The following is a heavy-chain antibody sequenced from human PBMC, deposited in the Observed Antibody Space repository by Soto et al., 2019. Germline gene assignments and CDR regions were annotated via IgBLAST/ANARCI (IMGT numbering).Heavy chain of an antibody. V-gene: IGHV3-23*01. D-gene: IGHD1-26*01. Sequence: EVQLLESGGGLVQPGGSLRLSCAASGFTFSSYAMRWVRQAPGKGLEWVSAISGSGGSTYYADSVKGRFTISRDNSKNAGYLQMDSLRGEDTAVYYCAGRGSGSYYDYWGQGTLVTVSS. CDR1: GFTFSSYA. J-gene: IGHJ4*02. CDR3: AGRGSGSYYDY. CDR2: ISGSGGST.